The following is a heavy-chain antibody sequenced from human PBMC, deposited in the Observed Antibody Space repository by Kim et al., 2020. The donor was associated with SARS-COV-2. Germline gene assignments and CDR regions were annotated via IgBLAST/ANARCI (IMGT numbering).Heavy chain of an antibody. Sequence: GGSLRLSCAASGFTFSDYYMSWIRQAPGKGLEWVSYISSSGGTIYYADSVKGRFTISRDNAKNSLYLQMNSPRAEDTAVYYCAREWELLGGDPLDYWGQGTLVTVSS. CDR1: GFTFSDYY. J-gene: IGHJ4*02. D-gene: IGHD1-26*01. CDR2: ISSSGGTI. V-gene: IGHV3-11*01. CDR3: AREWELLGGDPLDY.